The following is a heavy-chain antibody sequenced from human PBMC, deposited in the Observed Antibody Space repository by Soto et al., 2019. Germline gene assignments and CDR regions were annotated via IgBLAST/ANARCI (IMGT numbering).Heavy chain of an antibody. Sequence: GAPVKGSRKASGYTFSRYGISWVRQAPGQGLEWMGWISAYNGKTNYAQKLQGRVTMTTDTSTSTAYMELRSLRSDDTAVYYCARGTIFGVVIMDDAFDIWG. J-gene: IGHJ3*02. CDR3: ARGTIFGVVIMDDAFDI. CDR1: GYTFSRYG. V-gene: IGHV1-18*04. D-gene: IGHD3-3*01. CDR2: ISAYNGKT.